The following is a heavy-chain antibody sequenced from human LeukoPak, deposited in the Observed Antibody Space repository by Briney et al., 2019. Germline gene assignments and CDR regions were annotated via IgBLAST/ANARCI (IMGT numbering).Heavy chain of an antibody. CDR3: ARSESNGGQHASFDY. D-gene: IGHD3-16*01. CDR2: IYTSGST. J-gene: IGHJ4*02. Sequence: MPSETLSLTCTVSGGSISSYYWSWIRQPAGKGLEWIGRIYTSGSTNYNPSLKSRVTMSVDTSKNQFSLQLNSVTPEDTAVYYCARSESNGGQHASFDYWGQGTLVTVSS. CDR1: GGSISSYY. V-gene: IGHV4-4*07.